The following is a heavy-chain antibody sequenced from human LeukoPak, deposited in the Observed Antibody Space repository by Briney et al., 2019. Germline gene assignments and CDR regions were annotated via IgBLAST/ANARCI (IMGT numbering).Heavy chain of an antibody. CDR1: GGSISSGGYY. CDR3: ARVVAATTTFDY. J-gene: IGHJ4*02. V-gene: IGHV4-39*07. D-gene: IGHD2-15*01. CDR2: IYHSGIT. Sequence: SETLSLTCTVSGGSISSGGYYWSWIRQPPGKGLEWIGHIYHSGITYDNPSLKSRATISVDTSKNQFSLRVSSVTATDTAVYYCARVVAATTTFDYWGRGAQVTVSS.